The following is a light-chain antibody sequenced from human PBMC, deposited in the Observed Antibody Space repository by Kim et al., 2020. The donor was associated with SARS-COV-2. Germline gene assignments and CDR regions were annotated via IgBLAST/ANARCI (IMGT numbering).Light chain of an antibody. J-gene: IGKJ4*01. CDR1: QSGSSN. V-gene: IGKV3-15*01. CDR2: GAS. Sequence: EIVMTQSPATLSVSPGERVTLSCRASQSGSSNFAWYQQKPGQSPRLLIYGASTRATGIPARFSGSGSGTEFTLTISSRQSEDFAVYYCQQYISWPLTFGGGTKVDIK. CDR3: QQYISWPLT.